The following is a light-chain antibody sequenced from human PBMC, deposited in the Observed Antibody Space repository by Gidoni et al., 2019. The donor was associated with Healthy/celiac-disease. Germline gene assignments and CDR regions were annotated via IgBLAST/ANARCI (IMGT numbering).Light chain of an antibody. CDR1: QIVSSSY. V-gene: IGKV3-20*01. J-gene: IGKJ2*01. CDR2: GAS. Sequence: IVFTQSPGTLSLSPGERATLSCRASQIVSSSYLAWYQQKPGQAPRLLIYGASSRATGIPDRFSGSGSGTDFTLTISRLEPEDFAVYYCQQYGSSSYTFGQGTKLEIK. CDR3: QQYGSSSYT.